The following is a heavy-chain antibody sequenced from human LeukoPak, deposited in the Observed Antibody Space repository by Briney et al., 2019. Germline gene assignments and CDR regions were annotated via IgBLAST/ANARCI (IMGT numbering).Heavy chain of an antibody. Sequence: RAGGSLRLSCAASRFTFSNYAMGWVRQAPGKGLEWVSAICGSGTNPYYADSEKGRFTISRDNSKNTLYLKMNSLRAEDTAVYYCAKETPGSFDYWGQGNLVTVSS. J-gene: IGHJ4*02. CDR3: AKETPGSFDY. V-gene: IGHV3-23*05. D-gene: IGHD3-10*01. CDR1: RFTFSNYA. CDR2: ICGSGTNP.